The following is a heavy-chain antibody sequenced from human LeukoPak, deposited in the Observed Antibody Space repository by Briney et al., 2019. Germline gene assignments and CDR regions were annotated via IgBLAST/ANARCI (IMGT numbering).Heavy chain of an antibody. CDR1: GFTFSDYY. CDR3: ARGPQYYDILTGYSNAPFDV. V-gene: IGHV3-11*01. D-gene: IGHD3-9*01. J-gene: IGHJ3*01. Sequence: GGSLRLSCAVSGFTFSDYYMSWIRQAPGKGPEWVSCISAGGTAGYYADSMKGRFTISRDTARNSVFLQMNSLRAGDTALYYCARGPQYYDILTGYSNAPFDVWGQGTMVTVSS. CDR2: ISAGGTAG.